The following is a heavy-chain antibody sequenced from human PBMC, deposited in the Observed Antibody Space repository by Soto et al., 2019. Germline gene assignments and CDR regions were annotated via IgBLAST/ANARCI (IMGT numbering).Heavy chain of an antibody. V-gene: IGHV5-51*01. CDR1: GYSFANFW. CDR2: IYPYDSDT. D-gene: IGHD2-2*02. Sequence: GESLKISCHASGYSFANFWIGWVRQMPGKGLEWMGIIYPYDSDTKYSPSFQGQVTVSADESITTAYLQWSSLQASDTAIYFCARVGGPYTAFDFWGQGTLVTVSS. J-gene: IGHJ4*02. CDR3: ARVGGPYTAFDF.